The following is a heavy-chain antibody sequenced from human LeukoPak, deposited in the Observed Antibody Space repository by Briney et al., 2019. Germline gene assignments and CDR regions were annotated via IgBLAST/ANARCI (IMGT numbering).Heavy chain of an antibody. J-gene: IGHJ5*02. CDR1: GGSISSYY. CDR2: IYYSGST. Sequence: KPSETLTLTCTVSGGSISSYYWSWIRQPPGKGLEWIGYIYYSGSTNYNPSLTSRVTISVDTSKNQFSLKLSSVTAADTAVYYCARDRLNNRFDPWGQGTLVTVSS. V-gene: IGHV4-59*01. CDR3: ARDRLNNRFDP. D-gene: IGHD6-19*01.